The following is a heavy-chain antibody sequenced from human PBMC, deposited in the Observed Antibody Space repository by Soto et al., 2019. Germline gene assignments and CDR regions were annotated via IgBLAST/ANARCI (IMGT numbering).Heavy chain of an antibody. D-gene: IGHD6-19*01. CDR1: GGTFSSYA. CDR3: ARHSSGWAGLLHWFDP. CDR2: IIPIFGTA. J-gene: IGHJ5*02. V-gene: IGHV1-69*06. Sequence: SVKVSCKASGGTFSSYAISWVRQAPGQGLEWMGGIIPIFGTANYAQKFQGRVTITADKSTSTAYMELGSLRSEDTAVYYCARHSSGWAGLLHWFDPWGQGTLVTVSS.